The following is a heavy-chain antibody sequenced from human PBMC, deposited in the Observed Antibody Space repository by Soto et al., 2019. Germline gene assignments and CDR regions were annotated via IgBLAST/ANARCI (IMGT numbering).Heavy chain of an antibody. CDR3: ARPIRGGSLPLDV. J-gene: IGHJ6*04. V-gene: IGHV4-59*08. CDR2: MHYTGFS. D-gene: IGHD1-26*01. Sequence: PSETLSLTCSFSGDSVTSHYLTWIRQSPEKGLEWIGYMHYTGFSHYNPSLKSRVTISVDTSKNQFSLKLSSVTAADTAVYYCARPIRGGSLPLDVWGKGTTVTVSS. CDR1: GDSVTSHY.